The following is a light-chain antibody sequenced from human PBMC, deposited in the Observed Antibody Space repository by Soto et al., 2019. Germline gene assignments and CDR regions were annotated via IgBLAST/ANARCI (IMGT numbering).Light chain of an antibody. Sequence: EIVVTQSPATLSVSPGERDSLSCWTSQSVSNNLAWYQQKPGQAPRLLIYGASTRTTDIPARFSGSGSGTDFNVTISSLQSEDFAVYDCQQYNHWTPSITFGQGTRLEIK. J-gene: IGKJ5*01. V-gene: IGKV3-15*01. CDR3: QQYNHWTPSIT. CDR2: GAS. CDR1: QSVSNN.